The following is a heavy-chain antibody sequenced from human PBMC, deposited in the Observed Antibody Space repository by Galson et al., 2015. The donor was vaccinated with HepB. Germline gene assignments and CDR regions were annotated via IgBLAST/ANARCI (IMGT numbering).Heavy chain of an antibody. Sequence: SLRLSCAASGFTVSSNHMSWVRQAPGKGLEWVSVIYSGGSTYYADSVKGRSTVSRDNPKSTLYLQMNSLRAEDTAVYYCARGRDVFDIWGQGTMVTVSS. CDR2: IYSGGST. V-gene: IGHV3-66*01. CDR1: GFTVSSNH. CDR3: ARGRDVFDI. J-gene: IGHJ3*02.